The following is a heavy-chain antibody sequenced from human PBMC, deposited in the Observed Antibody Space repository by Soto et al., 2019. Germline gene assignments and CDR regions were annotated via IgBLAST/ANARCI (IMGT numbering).Heavy chain of an antibody. D-gene: IGHD6-13*01. CDR2: IYYSGSP. J-gene: IGHJ5*02. CDR3: ARGCVAAVSEVNWFDP. V-gene: IGHV4-61*01. CDR1: GGSVSSGSYY. Sequence: QVQLQESGPGLVKPSETLSLTCTVSGGSVSSGSYYWSWIRQPPGKGLEWIGYIYYSGSPNYNPSLKGRLSLSVDTSKNQFSLKLSSVTAADTAVYYCARGCVAAVSEVNWFDPRGPGTLVTVSS.